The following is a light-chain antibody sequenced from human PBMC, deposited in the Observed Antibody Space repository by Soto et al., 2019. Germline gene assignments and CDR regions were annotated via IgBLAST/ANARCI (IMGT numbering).Light chain of an antibody. V-gene: IGKV1-9*01. CDR2: AAS. CDR1: QDISSS. CDR3: QQVNSFPPFT. J-gene: IGKJ4*01. Sequence: DIQLTQSPSFLSASVGDRVTITCRASQDISSSLAWYQQKPGKAPKIVMYAASSLESWVPSRFSGSGSGTEFTLTVSSLQPDDFATYYCQQVNSFPPFTFGGGTTVEIK.